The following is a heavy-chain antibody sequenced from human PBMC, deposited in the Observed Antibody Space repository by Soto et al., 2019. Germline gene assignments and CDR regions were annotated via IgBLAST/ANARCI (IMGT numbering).Heavy chain of an antibody. J-gene: IGHJ4*02. CDR2: INTETGNT. Sequence: QVQLLQSGPEGKKPGASVKVSCTASGYSVLSYGFSWVRQAPGQGLEWMGYINTETGNTFYAQRLQGRVTMTTNISTNTAYMELRRLTSDDTAVYFSVRDRPNSNLDFWGQGTLITISS. CDR3: VRDRPNSNLDF. CDR1: GYSVLSYG. V-gene: IGHV1-18*01. D-gene: IGHD2-8*01.